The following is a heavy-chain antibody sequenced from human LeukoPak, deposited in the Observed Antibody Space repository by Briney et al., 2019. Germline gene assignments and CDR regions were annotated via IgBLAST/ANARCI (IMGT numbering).Heavy chain of an antibody. CDR1: GGSISSSSYY. V-gene: IGHV4-39*01. Sequence: SETLSLTCTVSGGSISSSSYYWGWIRQPPGKGLERIGSIYYSGSTYYNPSLKSRVTISVDTSKSQFTLKLSSVPAADTAVYYCARLRALRWGGVGYGGQGTRATVSS. CDR3: ARLRALRWGGVGY. D-gene: IGHD3-16*01. CDR2: IYYSGST. J-gene: IGHJ4*02.